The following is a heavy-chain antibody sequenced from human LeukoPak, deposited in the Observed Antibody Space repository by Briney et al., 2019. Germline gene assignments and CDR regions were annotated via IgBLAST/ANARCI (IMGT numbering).Heavy chain of an antibody. CDR1: GGSFSGYY. Sequence: KASETLSLTCAVYGGSFSGYYWSWIRQPPGKGLEWIGEINHSGSTNYNPSLKSRVTISVDTSKNQFSLKLSSVTAADTAVYYCARSPEYQLLFVWFDPWGQGTLVTVSS. CDR3: ARSPEYQLLFVWFDP. D-gene: IGHD2-2*01. J-gene: IGHJ5*02. V-gene: IGHV4-34*01. CDR2: INHSGST.